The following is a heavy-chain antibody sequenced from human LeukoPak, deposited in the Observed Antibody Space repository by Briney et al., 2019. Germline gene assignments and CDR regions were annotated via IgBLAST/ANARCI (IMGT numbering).Heavy chain of an antibody. J-gene: IGHJ4*02. V-gene: IGHV3-74*03. D-gene: IGHD6-19*01. CDR3: ARGGGWYAYVY. Sequence: GGSLRLSCAASGFTFSNYWVHWVRQAPGKGLVWVSRINRDGSTTKYADSVKGRFTVSRDNAKNTLNLQMNSLRAEDTAVYYCARGGGWYAYVYWGQGTLVTVSS. CDR1: GFTFSNYW. CDR2: INRDGSTT.